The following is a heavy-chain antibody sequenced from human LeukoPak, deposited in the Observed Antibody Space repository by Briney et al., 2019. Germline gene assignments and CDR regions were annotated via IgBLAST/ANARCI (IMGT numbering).Heavy chain of an antibody. Sequence: GASVKVSCKASGYTFTSYDINWVRQATGQGLEWMGWMNPNSGNTGYAQKFQGRVTMTRNTSISTAYMELSSLRSEDTAVYYCAYVKSRGFSFDPWGQGTLVTVSS. V-gene: IGHV1-8*01. D-gene: IGHD3-10*01. CDR1: GYTFTSYD. CDR2: MNPNSGNT. J-gene: IGHJ5*02. CDR3: AYVKSRGFSFDP.